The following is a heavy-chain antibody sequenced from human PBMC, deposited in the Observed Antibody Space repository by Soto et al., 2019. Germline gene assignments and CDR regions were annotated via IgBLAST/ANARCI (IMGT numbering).Heavy chain of an antibody. CDR2: IYYSGST. D-gene: IGHD1-1*01. CDR1: GGSISSGGYY. Sequence: SETLSLTCTVSGGSISSGGYYWSWIRQHPGKGLEWIGYIYYSGSTYYNPSLKSRVTISVDTSKNQFSLKLSSVTAADTAVYYCERDQGDGTYYYGMDVWGQGTTGTVS. V-gene: IGHV4-31*03. CDR3: ERDQGDGTYYYGMDV. J-gene: IGHJ6*02.